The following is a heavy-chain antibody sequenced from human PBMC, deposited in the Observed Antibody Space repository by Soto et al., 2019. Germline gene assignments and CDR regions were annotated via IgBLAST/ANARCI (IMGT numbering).Heavy chain of an antibody. D-gene: IGHD2-8*01. CDR3: ARGVLMVYGAFDI. V-gene: IGHV3-30-3*01. J-gene: IGHJ3*02. Sequence: QVQLVESGGGVVQPGRSLRLSCAASGVTFSSYAMHWVRQAPGKGLEWVAVISYDGSNKYYADSVKGRFSISRDNSKNTLYLQMNSLRAEDTAVYYCARGVLMVYGAFDIWGQGTMFTVSS. CDR1: GVTFSSYA. CDR2: ISYDGSNK.